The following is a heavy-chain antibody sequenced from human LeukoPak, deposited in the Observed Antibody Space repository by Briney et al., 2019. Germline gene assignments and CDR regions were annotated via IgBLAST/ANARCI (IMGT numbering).Heavy chain of an antibody. D-gene: IGHD2-2*01. Sequence: GGSLRLSCAASGFTFDDYAMHWVRQAPGKGLEWVSSISSSSSYIYYADSVKGRFTISRDNAKNSLYLQMNSLRAEDTAVYYCARFYCSSTSCPGDYSNYKDAFDTWGQGTMVTVSS. CDR1: GFTFDDYA. J-gene: IGHJ3*02. V-gene: IGHV3-21*01. CDR2: ISSSSSYI. CDR3: ARFYCSSTSCPGDYSNYKDAFDT.